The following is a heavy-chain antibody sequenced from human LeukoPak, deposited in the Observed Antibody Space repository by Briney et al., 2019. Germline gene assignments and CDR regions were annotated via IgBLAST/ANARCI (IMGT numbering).Heavy chain of an antibody. J-gene: IGHJ4*02. Sequence: PGRSLRLSCAASGFTFSSYAMHWVRQAPGKGLEWVAVISYDGSNKYYADSVKGRFTISRDNSKNTLHLQMNSLRPEDTAVYYCASGSRFDYWGQGTLVTVSS. CDR2: ISYDGSNK. D-gene: IGHD5/OR15-5a*01. V-gene: IGHV3-30*14. CDR1: GFTFSSYA. CDR3: ASGSRFDY.